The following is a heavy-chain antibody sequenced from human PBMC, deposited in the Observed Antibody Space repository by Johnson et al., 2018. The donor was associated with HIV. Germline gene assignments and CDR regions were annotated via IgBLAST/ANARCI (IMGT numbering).Heavy chain of an antibody. V-gene: IGHV3-66*03. Sequence: MQLVESGGGLIQPGGSLRLSCAASGLTVSSNYMSWVRQAPGKGLEWVSVIYSGGSTYYADSVKGRFTISRDNSKNTLYLQMNSLRAEDTAVYYCAREGRRDAFDIWGQGTMVTVSS. J-gene: IGHJ3*02. CDR3: AREGRRDAFDI. CDR2: IYSGGST. CDR1: GLTVSSNY.